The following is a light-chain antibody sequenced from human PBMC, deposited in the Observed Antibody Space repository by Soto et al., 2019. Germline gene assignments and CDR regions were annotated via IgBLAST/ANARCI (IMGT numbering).Light chain of an antibody. J-gene: IGKJ3*01. Sequence: EIVMTQSPATLSVSPGERATLFCRASQNVNTNSAWYQQRPGQAPRLLIYGASTRATGIPARFSGSGSGTEFTLIISGLQSEDLAVYYCQQYNDWPPFTFGPGTKVDIK. CDR2: GAS. CDR3: QQYNDWPPFT. V-gene: IGKV3-15*01. CDR1: QNVNTN.